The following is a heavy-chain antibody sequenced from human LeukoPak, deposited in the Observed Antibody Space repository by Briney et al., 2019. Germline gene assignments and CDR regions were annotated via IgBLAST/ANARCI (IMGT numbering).Heavy chain of an antibody. J-gene: IGHJ4*02. CDR2: IYSSGST. CDR1: GGSISGYY. D-gene: IGHD1-26*01. V-gene: IGHV4-59*01. Sequence: SETLSLTYTVSGGSISGYYWGWIRQPPGKGLEWIGYIYSSGSTNYNPSLKSRVTISVDTSKNQFSLKLSSVTAADAAVYYCARDQSGSYSIDSWGQGTLVTVSS. CDR3: ARDQSGSYSIDS.